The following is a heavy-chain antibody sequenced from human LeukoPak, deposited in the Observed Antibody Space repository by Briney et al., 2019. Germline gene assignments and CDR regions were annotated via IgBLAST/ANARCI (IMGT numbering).Heavy chain of an antibody. Sequence: PSGTLSLTCAVSGGSISSSNWWSWVRQPPGKGLEWIGEIYHSGSTHYNPSLKSRVTISVDTSKNQFSLKLSSVTAADTAVYYCARVLRAASWRSYDYWGQGSLVTVSS. V-gene: IGHV4-4*02. CDR1: GGSISSSNW. CDR3: ARVLRAASWRSYDY. D-gene: IGHD5-18*01. J-gene: IGHJ4*02. CDR2: IYHSGST.